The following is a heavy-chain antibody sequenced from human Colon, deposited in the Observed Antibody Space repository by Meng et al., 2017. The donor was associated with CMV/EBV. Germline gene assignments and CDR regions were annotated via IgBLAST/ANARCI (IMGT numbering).Heavy chain of an antibody. CDR1: GFTLRSHW. J-gene: IGHJ5*02. V-gene: IGHV3-7*01. CDR3: VRSPSSVVHWFDP. Sequence: GGSLRLSCAGSGFTLRSHWMTWVRQAPGKGLEWLANIKQDGSDVYYVDSVRGRFTVSRDNAKNSLYLQMDGLRAEDTAVYYCVRSPSSVVHWFDPWGQGTLVTVSS. CDR2: IKQDGSDV. D-gene: IGHD6-6*01.